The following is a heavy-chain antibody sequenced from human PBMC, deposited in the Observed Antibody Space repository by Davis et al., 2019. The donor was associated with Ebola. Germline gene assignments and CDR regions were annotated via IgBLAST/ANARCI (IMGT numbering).Heavy chain of an antibody. V-gene: IGHV5-51*01. Sequence: GESLKISCKASGYTFPNYWLVWVRQMPGKGLEWMGIIYPGDSDARYNPSFQGHVTFSADKSNNPAYLHWSSLKSSDTAMYFCTRRAEQAMFRRGVFDIWGQGTMVTVSS. CDR3: TRRAEQAMFRRGVFDI. J-gene: IGHJ3*02. CDR2: IYPGDSDA. D-gene: IGHD1/OR15-1a*01. CDR1: GYTFPNYW.